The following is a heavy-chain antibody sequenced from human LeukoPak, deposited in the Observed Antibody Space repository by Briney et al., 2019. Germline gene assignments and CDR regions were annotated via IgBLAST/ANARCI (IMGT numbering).Heavy chain of an antibody. J-gene: IGHJ6*03. CDR2: ISSSGSTI. D-gene: IGHD6-13*01. CDR1: GFTFSDYY. V-gene: IGHV3-11*04. Sequence: GGSLRLSCAASGFTFSDYYMSWIRQAPGKGLEWVSYISSSGSTIYYADSVKGRFTISRDNAKNSLYLQMNSLRAEDTAVYYCARLAAADFQYYYYYMDVWGKGTTVTISS. CDR3: ARLAAADFQYYYYYMDV.